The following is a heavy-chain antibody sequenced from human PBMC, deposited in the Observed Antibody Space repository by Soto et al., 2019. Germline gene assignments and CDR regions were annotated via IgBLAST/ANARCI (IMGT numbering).Heavy chain of an antibody. J-gene: IGHJ5*02. CDR2: IYYSGST. CDR1: GGSISSYY. D-gene: IGHD6-19*01. CDR3: AREHSSGWTNWFDP. V-gene: IGHV4-59*01. Sequence: PSETLSLTCTVSGGSISSYYWSWIRQPPGKGLEWIGYIYYSGSTNYNPSLKSRVTISVDTSKNQFSLKLSSVTAADTAVYYCAREHSSGWTNWFDPWGQGTLVTVSS.